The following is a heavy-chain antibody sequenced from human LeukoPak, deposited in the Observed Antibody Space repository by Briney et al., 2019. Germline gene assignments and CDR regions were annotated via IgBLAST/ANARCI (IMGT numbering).Heavy chain of an antibody. J-gene: IGHJ4*02. CDR3: ARAAPIRGYFDY. D-gene: IGHD1-26*01. CDR1: GGSISSYY. Sequence: SETLSLTCTVSGGSISSYYWSWIRQPQGKGLEWIGYIYYSGSTNYNPSLKSRVTISVDTSKNQFSLKLSSVTAADTAVYYCARAAPIRGYFDYWGQGTLVTVSS. V-gene: IGHV4-59*01. CDR2: IYYSGST.